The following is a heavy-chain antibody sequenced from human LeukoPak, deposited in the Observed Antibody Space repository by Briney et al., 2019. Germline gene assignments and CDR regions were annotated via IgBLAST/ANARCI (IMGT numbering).Heavy chain of an antibody. CDR2: ISSSSSYI. Sequence: GGSLRLSCAASGFTFSSYSMNWVRQAPGKGLEWVSSISSSSSYIYYADSVKGGFTISRDNAKNSLYLQMNSLRAEDTAVYYCARDGWLTVTFYYGMDVWGQGTTVTVSS. J-gene: IGHJ6*02. D-gene: IGHD4-17*01. CDR3: ARDGWLTVTFYYGMDV. V-gene: IGHV3-21*01. CDR1: GFTFSSYS.